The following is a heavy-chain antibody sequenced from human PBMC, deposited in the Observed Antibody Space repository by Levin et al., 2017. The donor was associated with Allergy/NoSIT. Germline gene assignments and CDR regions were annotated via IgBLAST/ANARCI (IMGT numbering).Heavy chain of an antibody. CDR1: GFSLGTSGVG. D-gene: IGHD5-24*01. CDR2: VYWDDDQ. J-gene: IGHJ4*02. CDR3: VRRTSTGAIIFHKYYFDH. V-gene: IGHV2-5*02. Sequence: SVPTLVKPTQTLTLTCTFSGFSLGTSGVGVGWIRQPPGKALEWLALVYWDDDQRFSPSLKNRLTITKYTSKNQVVLTMTNVDLVDTATYYCVRRTSTGAIIFHKYYFDHWGQGTLVTVSS.